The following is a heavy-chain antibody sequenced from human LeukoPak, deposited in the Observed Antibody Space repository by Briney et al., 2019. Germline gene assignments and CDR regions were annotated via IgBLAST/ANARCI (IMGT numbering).Heavy chain of an antibody. J-gene: IGHJ4*02. CDR1: GGSISSSSYY. CDR2: IYYSGST. CDR3: ARVRVYDSSGYYFPHLDY. D-gene: IGHD3-22*01. Sequence: SETLSLTCTVSGGSISSSSYYWGWIRQPPGKGLEWIGSIYYSGSTYYNPSLKSRVTISVDTSKNQFSLKLSPVTAADTAVYYCARVRVYDSSGYYFPHLDYWGQGTLVTVSS. V-gene: IGHV4-39*07.